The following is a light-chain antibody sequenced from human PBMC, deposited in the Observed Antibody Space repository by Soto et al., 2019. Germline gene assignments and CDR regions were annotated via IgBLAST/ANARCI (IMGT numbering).Light chain of an antibody. J-gene: IGLJ3*02. CDR1: SSNIGRNT. V-gene: IGLV1-44*01. CDR3: AAWDYRLIGWV. CDR2: NNN. Sequence: QSVLTQPPSASGTPGQRVTISCSGSSSNIGRNTVNWYQQLPGTAPKLLIYNNNQRPSGVPDRFSGSKSGTSASLAISGLRSEDETDYYCAAWDYRLIGWVFGGGTKLTVL.